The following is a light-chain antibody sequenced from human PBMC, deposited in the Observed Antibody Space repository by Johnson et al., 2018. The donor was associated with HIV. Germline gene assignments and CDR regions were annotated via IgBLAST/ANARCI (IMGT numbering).Light chain of an antibody. Sequence: SVLTQPPSVSAAPGQKVTISCSGSSSNIGNNYVSWYQQLPGRAPKLLIYDNNKRPSGIPDRFSGSKSGTSATLGITGLQTGDEADYYCGTWDSRLSTNYVFGTGTKVTVL. V-gene: IGLV1-51*01. CDR2: DNN. J-gene: IGLJ1*01. CDR1: SSNIGNNY. CDR3: GTWDSRLSTNYV.